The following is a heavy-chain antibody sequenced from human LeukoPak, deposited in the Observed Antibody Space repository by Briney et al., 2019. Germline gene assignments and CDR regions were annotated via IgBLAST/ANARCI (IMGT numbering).Heavy chain of an antibody. CDR3: ARAEDYYDSSGYYYGFDY. D-gene: IGHD3-22*01. J-gene: IGHJ4*02. V-gene: IGHV4-39*07. CDR1: GGSISSSSYY. CDR2: IYYSGST. Sequence: PSETLSLTCTVSGGSISSSSYYWGWIRQPPGKGLEWIGSIYYSGSTYYNSSLKSRVTISVDTSKNQISLKLSSVTAADTAVYYCARAEDYYDSSGYYYGFDYWGQGTLVTVSS.